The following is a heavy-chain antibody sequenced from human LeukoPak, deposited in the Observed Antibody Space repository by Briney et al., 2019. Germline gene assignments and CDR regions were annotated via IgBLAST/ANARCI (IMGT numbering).Heavy chain of an antibody. CDR2: IYYSGST. J-gene: IGHJ4*02. D-gene: IGHD3-22*01. Sequence: SETLSLTCTVSGYSISSGYYWGWIRQPPGKGLEWIGSIYYSGSTYYNPSLKSRVTISVDTSKNQFSLKLSSVTAADTAVYYCARHVVAVGFDYWGQGTLVTVSS. CDR1: GYSISSGYY. CDR3: ARHVVAVGFDY. V-gene: IGHV4-38-2*02.